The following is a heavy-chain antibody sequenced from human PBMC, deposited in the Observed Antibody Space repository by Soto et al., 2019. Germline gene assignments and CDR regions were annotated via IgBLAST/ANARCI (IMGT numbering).Heavy chain of an antibody. CDR2: ILVGGST. Sequence: PGGSLRLSCAASGFMCSSYDMSWVRQAPGKGLEWVSTILVGGSTHYEDSVKGRFTISRDTSKNTVYLQMNSLTAGDTAFYYCAKATATSGGAFEIYGQGTMVTVSS. CDR3: AKATATSGGAFEI. D-gene: IGHD1-1*01. CDR1: GFMCSSYD. J-gene: IGHJ3*02. V-gene: IGHV3-23*01.